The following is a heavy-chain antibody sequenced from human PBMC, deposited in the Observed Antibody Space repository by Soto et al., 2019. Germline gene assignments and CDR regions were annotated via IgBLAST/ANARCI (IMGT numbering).Heavy chain of an antibody. J-gene: IGHJ6*02. CDR3: ARDIQRMAAAGTGGYYYYGMDV. CDR2: IYYSGST. V-gene: IGHV4-59*01. CDR1: GGSISSYY. Sequence: PSETLSLTCTVSGGSISSYYWSWIRQPPGKGLEWIGYIYYSGSTNYNPSLKSRVTISVDTSKNQFSLKLSSVTAADTAVYYCARDIQRMAAAGTGGYYYYGMDVWGQGTTVTVSS. D-gene: IGHD6-13*01.